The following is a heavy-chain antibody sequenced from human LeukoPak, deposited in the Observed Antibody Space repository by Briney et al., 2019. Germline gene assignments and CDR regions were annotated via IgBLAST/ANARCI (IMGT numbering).Heavy chain of an antibody. Sequence: SVKVSCKASGGTFISYAISWVGQAPGQGLEWMGRSIPIFGTANYAHKFQGRVTITTDESTSTAYMELSSPRSEDTAVYYCASGQQLAGYYYYYMDVWGKGTTVTVSS. D-gene: IGHD6-13*01. J-gene: IGHJ6*03. V-gene: IGHV1-69*05. CDR3: ASGQQLAGYYYYYMDV. CDR2: SIPIFGTA. CDR1: GGTFISYA.